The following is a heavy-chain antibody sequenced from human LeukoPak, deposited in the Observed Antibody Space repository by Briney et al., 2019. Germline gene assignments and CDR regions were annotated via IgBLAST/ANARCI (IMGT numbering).Heavy chain of an antibody. J-gene: IGHJ4*02. Sequence: SVKVSCKSSGGTFSGYAISWVRQAPGQGLEWMGGIIPIFGTANYAQKFQGRVTITADESTSTAYMELSSLRSEDTAVYYCATDYYDRSGDYTVDYWGQGTLVTVSS. V-gene: IGHV1-69*01. CDR1: GGTFSGYA. D-gene: IGHD3-22*01. CDR3: ATDYYDRSGDYTVDY. CDR2: IIPIFGTA.